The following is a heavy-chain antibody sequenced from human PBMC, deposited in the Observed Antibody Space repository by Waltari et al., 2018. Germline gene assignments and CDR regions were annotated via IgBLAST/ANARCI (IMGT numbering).Heavy chain of an antibody. Sequence: QVQLLQSGAEVKKAGASVKVSCKASGFIFSKYWMHWLRQAPGQGLEWMGIISPDGDTTHDQKHFQDRVVLTRDTSTSTVYMELSSLTPDDTAVYYCARDNSWSDSYWWFDPWGQGTPVIVSS. CDR2: ISPDGDTT. D-gene: IGHD2-21*02. V-gene: IGHV1-46*01. CDR1: GFIFSKYW. J-gene: IGHJ5*02. CDR3: ARDNSWSDSYWWFDP.